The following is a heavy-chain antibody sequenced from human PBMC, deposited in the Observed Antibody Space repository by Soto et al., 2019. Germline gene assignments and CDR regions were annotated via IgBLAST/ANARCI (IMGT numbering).Heavy chain of an antibody. V-gene: IGHV1-3*01. J-gene: IGHJ4*02. Sequence: ASVKVSCKASGYTFTSYAIHWVRQAPGQGLEWMGWINAGNGNTKYSQKFQGRVTITRDTSASTAYMELSSLRSEDTAVYYCARVIGGLYYFDYWGQGTLVTVSS. CDR1: GYTFTSYA. D-gene: IGHD3-16*01. CDR2: INAGNGNT. CDR3: ARVIGGLYYFDY.